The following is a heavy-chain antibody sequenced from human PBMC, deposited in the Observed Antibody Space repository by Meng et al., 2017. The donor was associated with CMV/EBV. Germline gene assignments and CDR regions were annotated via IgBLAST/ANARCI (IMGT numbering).Heavy chain of an antibody. CDR3: AKLMGNTRVDH. V-gene: IGHV3-53*01. J-gene: IGHJ5*02. CDR1: GFTFSSYW. D-gene: IGHD1-1*01. Sequence: GESLKISCAASGFTFSSYWMHWVRQAPGKGLEWVSTIDSSGAYIADSVKGRFTVSRDNFKNTLDLQMNSLRVEDAATYYCAKLMGNTRVDHWGQGTQVTVSS. CDR2: IDSSGA.